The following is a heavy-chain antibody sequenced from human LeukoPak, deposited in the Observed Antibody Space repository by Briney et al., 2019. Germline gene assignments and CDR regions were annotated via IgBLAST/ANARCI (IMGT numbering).Heavy chain of an antibody. CDR2: ISYDGSNK. Sequence: PGGSLRLSCAASGFTFSSYGMHWVRQAPGKGLEWVAVISYDGSNKYYADSVKGRFTISRDNSKNTLYLQMNSLRAEDTAVYYCAKGLRGYCSSTSCRIPFDPWGQGTLVTVSS. J-gene: IGHJ5*02. D-gene: IGHD2-2*01. CDR1: GFTFSSYG. V-gene: IGHV3-30*18. CDR3: AKGLRGYCSSTSCRIPFDP.